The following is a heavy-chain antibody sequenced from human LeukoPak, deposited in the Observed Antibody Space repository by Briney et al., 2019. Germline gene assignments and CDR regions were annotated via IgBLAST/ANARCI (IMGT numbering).Heavy chain of an antibody. CDR2: ISGSGGST. CDR1: GFTFSSYA. J-gene: IGHJ6*04. CDR3: ASRESPGYYYGMDV. D-gene: IGHD3-10*01. V-gene: IGHV3-23*01. Sequence: GGSLRLSCAASGFTFSSYAMSWVRQAPGKGLEWVSAISGSGGSTYYADSVKGRFIISRDNSQNTLYLQMNSLRAEDTAVYYCASRESPGYYYGMDVWGEGTTVTVSS.